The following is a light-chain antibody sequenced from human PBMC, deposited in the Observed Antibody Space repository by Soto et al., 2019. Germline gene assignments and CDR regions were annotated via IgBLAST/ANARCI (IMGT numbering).Light chain of an antibody. J-gene: IGLJ3*02. Sequence: QSALTQPPSAPGSPGQSVTISCTGTSSDVGGYNYVSWYQQYPGKSPKVMMYEISKRPSGVPDRFSGSKSGNTASLTVSGLQADDKADYYCSSYAGSNNWVFGGGTKLTVL. CDR1: SSDVGGYNY. V-gene: IGLV2-8*01. CDR2: EIS. CDR3: SSYAGSNNWV.